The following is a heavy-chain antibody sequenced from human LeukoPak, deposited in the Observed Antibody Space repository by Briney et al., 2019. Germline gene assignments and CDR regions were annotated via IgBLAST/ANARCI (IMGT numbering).Heavy chain of an antibody. CDR3: AKVFEVRGARRPKDY. D-gene: IGHD3-10*01. CDR1: GFTFSDYG. J-gene: IGHJ4*02. Sequence: PGRSLRLSCAASGFTFSDYGMHWVRQAPGKGLEWVALISYDGGNKFYADSVRDRFTISRDNSKNTLFLQMNSLRIEDTAVYYCAKVFEVRGARRPKDYWGQGTLVTVSS. CDR2: ISYDGGNK. V-gene: IGHV3-30*18.